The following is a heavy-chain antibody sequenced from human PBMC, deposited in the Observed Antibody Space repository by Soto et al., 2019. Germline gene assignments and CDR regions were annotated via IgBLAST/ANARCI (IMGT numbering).Heavy chain of an antibody. Sequence: SETLSLTCTVSGGSISSGGYYWSWIRQHPGKGLEWIGYIYYSGSTYYNPSLKSRVTISVDTSKNQFSLKLSSVTAADTAVYYCARDLVAYGDDVVGIGFDSWGQGTLVTVSS. CDR1: GGSISSGGYY. CDR3: ARDLVAYGDDVVGIGFDS. V-gene: IGHV4-31*03. J-gene: IGHJ5*01. D-gene: IGHD3-22*01. CDR2: IYYSGST.